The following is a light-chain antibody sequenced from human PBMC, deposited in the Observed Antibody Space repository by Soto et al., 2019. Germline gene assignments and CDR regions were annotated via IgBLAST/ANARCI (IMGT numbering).Light chain of an antibody. V-gene: IGKV1-5*03. J-gene: IGKJ2*02. Sequence: IQMTQSPSTLSASVGDRVTITCRASQSISSWLAWYQQKPGKAPKLLIYKASSLESGVPSRFSGSGSGTEFTLTISSLQPDDFATYYCQQYNSWWTFGQGTKLEIK. CDR3: QQYNSWWT. CDR1: QSISSW. CDR2: KAS.